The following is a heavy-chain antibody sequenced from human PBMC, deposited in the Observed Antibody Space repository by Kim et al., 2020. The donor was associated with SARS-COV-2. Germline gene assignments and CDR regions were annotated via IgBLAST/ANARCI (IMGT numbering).Heavy chain of an antibody. CDR3: ARGYVILTGYMPFYYYGMDV. V-gene: IGHV3-48*02. Sequence: LSLTCAASGFTFSSYSMNWVRQAPGKGLEWVSYISSSSSTIYYADSVKGRFTISRDNAKNSLYLQMNSLRDEDTAVYYCARGYVILTGYMPFYYYGMDVWGHGTTVTVSS. CDR1: GFTFSSYS. J-gene: IGHJ6*02. CDR2: ISSSSSTI. D-gene: IGHD3-9*01.